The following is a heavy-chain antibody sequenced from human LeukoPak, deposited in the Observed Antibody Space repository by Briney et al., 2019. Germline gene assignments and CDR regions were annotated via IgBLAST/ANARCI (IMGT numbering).Heavy chain of an antibody. CDR3: AGPYSSASYDAFDI. D-gene: IGHD6-6*01. CDR1: GYIFTSFG. J-gene: IGHJ3*02. CDR2: IRAYNGHT. V-gene: IGHV1-18*01. Sequence: ASVTVSCKVSGYIFTSFGISWVRHPPGQGLEWMGWIRAYNGHTNYAQKLEGRVTMTTNTSTSAAYMQLRSLTSDDTAVYYCAGPYSSASYDAFDIWGQGTMVTVSS.